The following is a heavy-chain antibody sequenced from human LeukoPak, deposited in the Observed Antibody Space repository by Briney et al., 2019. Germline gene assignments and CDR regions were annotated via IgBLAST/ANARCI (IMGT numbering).Heavy chain of an antibody. CDR2: ISGSGGST. Sequence: GGSLRLSCAASGFTFSSYAMSWVRQAPGKGLEWVSGISGSGGSTYYADSVKGWFTISRDNSKNTLYLQMNSLRAEDTAVYYCAKDGMGARPFDYWGQGTLVTVSS. D-gene: IGHD1-26*01. CDR3: AKDGMGARPFDY. CDR1: GFTFSSYA. V-gene: IGHV3-23*01. J-gene: IGHJ4*02.